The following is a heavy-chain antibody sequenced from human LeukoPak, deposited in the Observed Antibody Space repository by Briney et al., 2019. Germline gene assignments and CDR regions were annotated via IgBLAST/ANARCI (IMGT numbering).Heavy chain of an antibody. CDR2: IYTSGST. J-gene: IGHJ4*02. CDR1: GGSISSGSYY. D-gene: IGHD3-22*01. Sequence: SETLSLTCTVSGGSISSGSYYWSWIRQPAGKGLEWIGRIYTSGSTNYNPSLKSRVTISVDTSKNQFSLKLSSVTAADTAVYYCARFRTYYYDSSGYRGSYFDYWGQGTPVTVSS. V-gene: IGHV4-61*02. CDR3: ARFRTYYYDSSGYRGSYFDY.